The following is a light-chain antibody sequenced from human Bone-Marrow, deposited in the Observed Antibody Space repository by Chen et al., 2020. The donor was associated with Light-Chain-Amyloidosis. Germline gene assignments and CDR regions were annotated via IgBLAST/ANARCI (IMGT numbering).Light chain of an antibody. J-gene: IGLJ3*02. Sequence: NFMLTQPHPVSDSPWNPVIISCTRISGSIATNYVQWYQQRPGSSPTTVIYEDDQRPSGVPDRFSGAIDRSTNSASLTISGLKTEDEADYYCQSYQGSSQGVFGGGTKLTVL. CDR2: EDD. V-gene: IGLV6-57*01. CDR3: QSYQGSSQGV. CDR1: SGSIATNY.